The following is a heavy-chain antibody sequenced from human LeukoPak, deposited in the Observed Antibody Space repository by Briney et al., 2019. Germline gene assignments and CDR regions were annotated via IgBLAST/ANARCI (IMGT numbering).Heavy chain of an antibody. CDR1: GGSISSSSYY. Sequence: SETLSLTCTVSGGSISSSSYYWGWVCQPPGKGLEWIGSIYYSGSTYYNPSLKSRVTISVDTSKNQFSLKLSSVTAADTAVYYCRLWSAGYAFDIWGQGTMVTVSS. J-gene: IGHJ3*02. V-gene: IGHV4-39*01. CDR2: IYYSGST. CDR3: RLWSAGYAFDI. D-gene: IGHD5-18*01.